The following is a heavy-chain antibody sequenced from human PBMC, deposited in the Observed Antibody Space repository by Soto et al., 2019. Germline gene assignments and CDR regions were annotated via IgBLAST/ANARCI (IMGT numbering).Heavy chain of an antibody. D-gene: IGHD6-13*01. Sequence: EVQLVESGGGLVQPGGSLRLSCAASGFTFSSYSMNWVRQAPGKGLEWVSYISSSSSTIYYADSVKGRFPISRDNAKNSLYLQMNSLRDEDTAVYYCARGVYSSSLGGMDVWGQGTTVTVSS. CDR2: ISSSSSTI. J-gene: IGHJ6*02. CDR3: ARGVYSSSLGGMDV. CDR1: GFTFSSYS. V-gene: IGHV3-48*02.